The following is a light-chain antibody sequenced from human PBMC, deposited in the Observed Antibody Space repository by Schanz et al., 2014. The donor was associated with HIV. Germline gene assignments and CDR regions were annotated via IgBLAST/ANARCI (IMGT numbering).Light chain of an antibody. CDR2: ADI. CDR1: SSNIGSNT. V-gene: IGLV1-44*01. J-gene: IGLJ3*02. CDR3: SSFAGSNIPWV. Sequence: QSVLTQTPSASGTPGQSVTISCSGSSSNIGSNTVNWYQQLPGTAPKLLIQADIQRPSGVPDRFSGSKSGSTASLTVSGLQPEDEADYYCSSFAGSNIPWVFGGGTKLTVL.